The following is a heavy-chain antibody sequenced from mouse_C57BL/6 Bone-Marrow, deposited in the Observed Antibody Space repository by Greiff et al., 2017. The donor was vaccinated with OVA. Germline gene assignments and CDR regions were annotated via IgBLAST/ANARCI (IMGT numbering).Heavy chain of an antibody. CDR2: ISSGSSTI. CDR3: ARRHGYGGYWYFDV. CDR1: GFTFSDYG. D-gene: IGHD2-2*01. J-gene: IGHJ1*03. V-gene: IGHV5-17*01. Sequence: EVQLVESGGGLVKPGGSLKLSCAASGFTFSDYGMHWVRQAPEKGLEWVAYISSGSSTIYYADTVKGRFTISRDNATNTLFLQMTSLRSEATAMYYCARRHGYGGYWYFDVWGTGTTVTVSS.